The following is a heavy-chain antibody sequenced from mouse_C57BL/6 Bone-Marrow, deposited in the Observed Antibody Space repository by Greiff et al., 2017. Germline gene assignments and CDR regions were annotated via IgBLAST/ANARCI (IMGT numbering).Heavy chain of an antibody. CDR1: GYTFTDYY. CDR3: ARAGYYGSSLYYFDY. V-gene: IGHV1-75*01. Sequence: QVQLQQSGPELVKPGASVKISCKASGYTFTDYYINWVKQRPGQGLEWIGWIFPGSGSTYYNEKFKGKATLTVDKSSSTAYMLLSSLTSEDSAVYFCARAGYYGSSLYYFDYWGQGTTLTVSS. D-gene: IGHD1-1*01. CDR2: IFPGSGST. J-gene: IGHJ2*01.